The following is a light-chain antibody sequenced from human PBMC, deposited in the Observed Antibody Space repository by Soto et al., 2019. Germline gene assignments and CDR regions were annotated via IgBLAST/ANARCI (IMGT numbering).Light chain of an antibody. CDR1: HSVLYRSNNKNY. CDR3: QQYGSSGAT. J-gene: IGKJ5*01. V-gene: IGKV4-1*01. Sequence: DIVMTQSPDSLAVSLGERATINCESSHSVLYRSNNKNYLAWYQQKPGQAPRLLIYGAYSRATGITDRFSGSGSGTDFTLTISRLEPEDFAVYYCQQYGSSGATVGPGTRLEI. CDR2: GAY.